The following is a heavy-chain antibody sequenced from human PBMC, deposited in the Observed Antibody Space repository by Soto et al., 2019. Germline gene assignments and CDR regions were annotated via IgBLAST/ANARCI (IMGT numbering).Heavy chain of an antibody. J-gene: IGHJ6*02. V-gene: IGHV1-69*01. CDR3: AGMVRGVIGYYYYGMDV. D-gene: IGHD3-10*01. CDR1: GGTFSSYA. CDR2: IIPIFGTA. Sequence: QVQLVQSGAEVKKPGSSVKVSCKASGGTFSSYAISWVGQAPGQGLEWMGGIIPIFGTANYAQKFQGRVTITADESTSTAYMELSSLRSEDTAVYYCAGMVRGVIGYYYYGMDVWGQGTTVTVSS.